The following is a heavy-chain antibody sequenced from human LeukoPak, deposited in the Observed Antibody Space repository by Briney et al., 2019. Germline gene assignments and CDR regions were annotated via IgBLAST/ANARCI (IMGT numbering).Heavy chain of an antibody. CDR3: ARLLRGFYGSGTYYYGMDV. V-gene: IGHV4-59*08. CDR2: IYYSGST. CDR1: GASISSYY. D-gene: IGHD3-10*01. Sequence: SETLSLACTVSGASISSYYWSWIRQPPGKGLEWIGYIYYSGSTNYNPSLKSRVTISVDTSKNQFSLKLSSVTAADTAVYYCARLLRGFYGSGTYYYGMDVWGQGTTVTVSS. J-gene: IGHJ6*02.